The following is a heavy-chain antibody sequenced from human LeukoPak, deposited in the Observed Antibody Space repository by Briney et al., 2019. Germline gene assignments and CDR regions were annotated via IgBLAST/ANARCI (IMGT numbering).Heavy chain of an antibody. CDR3: AGDHPRWLQSDY. V-gene: IGHV4-4*07. D-gene: IGHD5-24*01. CDR1: GGSISSYY. Sequence: NSSETLSLTCTVSGGSISSYYWSWIRQPAGKGLEWIGRIYTSGSTNYNPSLKSRVTMSVDTSKNQFSLKLSSVTAADTAVYYCAGDHPRWLQSDYWGQGTLVTVSS. J-gene: IGHJ4*02. CDR2: IYTSGST.